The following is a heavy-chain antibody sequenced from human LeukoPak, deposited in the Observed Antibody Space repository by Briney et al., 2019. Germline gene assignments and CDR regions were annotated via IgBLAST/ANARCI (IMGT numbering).Heavy chain of an antibody. V-gene: IGHV1-18*01. J-gene: IGHJ4*02. CDR1: GYTFTSYG. CDR2: ISAYNGNT. CDR3: ARDYKSYYYDSSGYYYHLVDCGY. D-gene: IGHD3-22*01. Sequence: ASVKVSCKASGYTFTSYGISWVRQAPGQELEWMGWISAYNGNTNYAQKLQGRVTMTTDTSTSTAYMELRSLRSDDTAVYYCARDYKSYYYDSSGYYYHLVDCGYWGQGTLVTVSS.